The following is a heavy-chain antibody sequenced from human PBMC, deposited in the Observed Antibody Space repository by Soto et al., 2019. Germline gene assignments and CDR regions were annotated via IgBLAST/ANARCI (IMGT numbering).Heavy chain of an antibody. V-gene: IGHV3-74*01. Sequence: GGSLRLSCAASGFTFSSYWMHWVRQAPGKGLVWVSRINSDGGSTSYADSVQGRFTISRDNSKNTVYLQMGSLRPEDTAVYYCARRARPDFYYMDVWGKGTTVTVSS. CDR3: ARRARPDFYYMDV. CDR1: GFTFSSYW. D-gene: IGHD6-6*01. J-gene: IGHJ6*03. CDR2: INSDGGST.